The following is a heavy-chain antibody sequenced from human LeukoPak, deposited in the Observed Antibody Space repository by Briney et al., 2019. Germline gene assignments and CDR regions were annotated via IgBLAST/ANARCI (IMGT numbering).Heavy chain of an antibody. J-gene: IGHJ4*02. Sequence: GGSLRLSCAASGFTFSTYAMNWVRQAPGKGLEWVSSISSDSNYIYYSDSVKGRFTISRDNAKNSLYLQMNSLRAEDTAVYYCARSSAAALDYWGQGTLVTVSS. CDR2: ISSDSNYI. CDR3: ARSSAAALDY. CDR1: GFTFSTYA. V-gene: IGHV3-21*01. D-gene: IGHD6-13*01.